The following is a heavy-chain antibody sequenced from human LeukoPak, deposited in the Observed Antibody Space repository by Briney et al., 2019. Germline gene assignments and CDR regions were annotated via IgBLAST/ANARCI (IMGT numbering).Heavy chain of an antibody. Sequence: GGSLRLSCAAPGFTFSSYAMSWVRQAPGKGLEWVSAISGSGGSTYYADSVKGRFTISRDNSKNTLYLQMNSLRAEDTAVYYCAKVGYDILTGTGDDAFDIWGQGTVVTVSS. J-gene: IGHJ3*02. CDR1: GFTFSSYA. CDR3: AKVGYDILTGTGDDAFDI. D-gene: IGHD3-9*01. V-gene: IGHV3-23*01. CDR2: ISGSGGST.